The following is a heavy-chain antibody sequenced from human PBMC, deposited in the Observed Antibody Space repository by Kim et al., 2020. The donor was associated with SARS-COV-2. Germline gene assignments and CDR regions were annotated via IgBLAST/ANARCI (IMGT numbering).Heavy chain of an antibody. D-gene: IGHD3-9*01. Sequence: GGSLRLSCAASGFTFSSYEMNWVRQAPGKGLEWVSYISSSGSTIYYADSVKGRFTISRDNAKNSLYLQMNSLRAEDTAVYYCARGDAIAEIPQKLRYFDWFYYCGMDVWGQGTTVTVSS. J-gene: IGHJ6*02. CDR1: GFTFSSYE. CDR2: ISSSGSTI. V-gene: IGHV3-48*03. CDR3: ARGDAIAEIPQKLRYFDWFYYCGMDV.